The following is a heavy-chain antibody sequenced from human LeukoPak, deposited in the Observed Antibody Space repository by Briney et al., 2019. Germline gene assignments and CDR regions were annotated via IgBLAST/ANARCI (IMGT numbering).Heavy chain of an antibody. CDR3: ARHPSTVRGVIVDY. J-gene: IGHJ4*02. V-gene: IGHV1-8*01. CDR2: MNPNSGNT. D-gene: IGHD3-10*01. Sequence: ASVKVSCKASGYTFTSYDINWVRPATGQGLEWMGWMNPNSGNTGYAQKFQGRVTMTRNTSISTAYMELSSLRSEDTAVYYCARHPSTVRGVIVDYWGQGTLVTVSS. CDR1: GYTFTSYD.